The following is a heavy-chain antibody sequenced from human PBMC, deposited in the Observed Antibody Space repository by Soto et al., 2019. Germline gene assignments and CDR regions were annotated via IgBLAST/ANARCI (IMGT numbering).Heavy chain of an antibody. Sequence: EVQLVESGGGLVKPGGSLRLSCAASGFTFSSYSMNWVRQAPGKGLEWVSSISSSSSYIYYADSVKGRFTISRDNAKNSLVLQMNSLRAEDTAVYYCARDWSLAAPTDYWGQGTLVTVSS. CDR1: GFTFSSYS. CDR3: ARDWSLAAPTDY. V-gene: IGHV3-21*01. CDR2: ISSSSSYI. D-gene: IGHD3-3*01. J-gene: IGHJ4*02.